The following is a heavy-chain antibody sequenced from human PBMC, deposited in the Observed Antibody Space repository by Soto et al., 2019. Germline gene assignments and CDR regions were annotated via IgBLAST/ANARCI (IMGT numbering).Heavy chain of an antibody. V-gene: IGHV4-59*12. CDR3: ARDSATVTTSTFDY. CDR2: IYYSGSP. CDR1: GGSISSYY. Sequence: SETLSLTCTVSGGSISSYYWSWIRQHPGKGLEWIGYIYYSGSPYYNPSLKSRVTISVDTSKNQFSLKLSSVTAADTAVYYCARDSATVTTSTFDYWGQGTLVTVSS. J-gene: IGHJ4*02. D-gene: IGHD4-17*01.